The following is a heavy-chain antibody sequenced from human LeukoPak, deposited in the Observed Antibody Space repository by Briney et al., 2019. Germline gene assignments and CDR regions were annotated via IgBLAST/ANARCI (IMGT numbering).Heavy chain of an antibody. Sequence: QPGGSLRLSCAASGFTFSSYWMSWVRQAPGKGLEWVANIKQDGSEKYYVDSVKGRFTISRDNAKNSLYLQMNSLRAEDTAVCYCARDVVVVAATRYYYYGMDVWGQGTTVTVSS. V-gene: IGHV3-7*01. CDR2: IKQDGSEK. J-gene: IGHJ6*02. D-gene: IGHD2-15*01. CDR3: ARDVVVVAATRYYYYGMDV. CDR1: GFTFSSYW.